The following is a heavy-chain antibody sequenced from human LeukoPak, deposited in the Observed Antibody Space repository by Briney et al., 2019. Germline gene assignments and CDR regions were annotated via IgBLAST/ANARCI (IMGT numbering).Heavy chain of an antibody. D-gene: IGHD3-10*01. Sequence: SETLSLTCTVSGGSFSSSSYYWGWIRQPPGKGLEWIGSIYYSGSTYYNPSLKSRVTISVDTSKNQFSLKLSSVTAADTAVYYCARRSSMVRGAIRPANWGQGTLVTVSS. CDR1: GGSFSSSSYY. V-gene: IGHV4-39*01. CDR3: ARRSSMVRGAIRPAN. CDR2: IYYSGST. J-gene: IGHJ4*02.